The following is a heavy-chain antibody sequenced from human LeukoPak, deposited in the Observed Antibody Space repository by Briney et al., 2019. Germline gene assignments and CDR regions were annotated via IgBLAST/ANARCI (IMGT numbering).Heavy chain of an antibody. D-gene: IGHD3-16*01. CDR2: ITSTGTTT. CDR1: GYNLNTYH. J-gene: IGHJ4*02. CDR3: ATEYVRTHYFDW. Sequence: ASVKVSCKASGYNLNTYHMHWVRQAPGQGLEWMGIITSTGTTTICAQKFQGRVAMTRDTSTSTVYMDLSSLRSDDTAVYYCATEYVRTHYFDWWGQGTLVTVSS. V-gene: IGHV1-46*02.